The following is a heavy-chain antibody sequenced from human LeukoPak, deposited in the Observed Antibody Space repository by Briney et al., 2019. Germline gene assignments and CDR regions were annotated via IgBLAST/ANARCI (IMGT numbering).Heavy chain of an antibody. J-gene: IGHJ4*02. D-gene: IGHD6-19*01. CDR1: GYTFNELS. V-gene: IGHV1-24*01. Sequence: ASVKVSCKVSGYTFNELSIHWVRQAPGKGLEWMGRFDPEDGETFYAQKFQGRVTMTEDTSTDTAYMALSSLRSEDTAIYYCSTIYRSALGRRAGYYWGQGTLVTVSS. CDR3: STIYRSALGRRAGYY. CDR2: FDPEDGET.